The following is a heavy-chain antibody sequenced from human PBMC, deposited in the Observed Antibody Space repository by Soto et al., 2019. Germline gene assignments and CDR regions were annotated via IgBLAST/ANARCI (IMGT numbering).Heavy chain of an antibody. Sequence: EAQLLESGGGLVQPGGSLRLSCAASGFTFSSHAMSWVRQAPGKGLEWVSGISGTGGSTYYADSVKGRFTISRDNSKNTLYLQMNSLRAEDTAVYYCGKDRNRFNSDGGGFDYWGQGTLVTVSS. J-gene: IGHJ4*02. CDR2: ISGTGGST. CDR3: GKDRNRFNSDGGGFDY. V-gene: IGHV3-23*01. D-gene: IGHD2-15*01. CDR1: GFTFSSHA.